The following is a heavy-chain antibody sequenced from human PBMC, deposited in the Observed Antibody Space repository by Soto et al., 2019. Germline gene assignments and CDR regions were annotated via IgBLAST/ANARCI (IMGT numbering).Heavy chain of an antibody. D-gene: IGHD3-22*01. CDR2: IYYSGST. CDR3: ARAGDSSGYYYPMDY. J-gene: IGHJ4*02. V-gene: IGHV4-30-4*01. Sequence: SETLSLTCTVSGGSISSGDYYWSWIRQPPGKGLEWIGYIYYSGSTYYNPSLKSRVTISVDTSKNQFSLKLSSVTAADTAVYYCARAGDSSGYYYPMDYWGQGTLVTVSS. CDR1: GGSISSGDYY.